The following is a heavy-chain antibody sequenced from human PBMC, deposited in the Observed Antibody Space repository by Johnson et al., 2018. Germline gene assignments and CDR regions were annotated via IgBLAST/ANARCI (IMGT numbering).Heavy chain of an antibody. CDR1: GFTFSTFW. D-gene: IGHD2-15*01. Sequence: VQLVQSGVGLVQPGGSLRLSCAASGFTFSTFWMTWVRQVPGKGLEWVANIKQDGDEKYYVDSVRGRFTISRDNAKNSLFLQMNGLRAEDTAVYYCAGGGGGIFHHWGQGTLVTVAS. V-gene: IGHV3-7*04. J-gene: IGHJ1*01. CDR3: AGGGGGIFHH. CDR2: IKQDGDEK.